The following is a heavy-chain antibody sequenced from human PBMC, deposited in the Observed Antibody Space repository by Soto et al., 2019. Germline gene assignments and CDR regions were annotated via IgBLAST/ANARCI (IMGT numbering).Heavy chain of an antibody. D-gene: IGHD3-3*01. V-gene: IGHV4-59*01. CDR3: ARRFWSGYDP. Sequence: QVQLQESGPGLVKPSETLSLTCTVSGGSISSYYWSWIRQPPGKGLEWIGYIYYSGSTNYNPSLKSRVTISVDTSKNQFSLKLSSVTAADTAVYYCARRFWSGYDPWGQGTLVTVSS. J-gene: IGHJ5*02. CDR1: GGSISSYY. CDR2: IYYSGST.